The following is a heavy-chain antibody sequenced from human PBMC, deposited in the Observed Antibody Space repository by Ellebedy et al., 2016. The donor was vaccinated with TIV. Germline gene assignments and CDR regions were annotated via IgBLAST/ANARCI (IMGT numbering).Heavy chain of an antibody. J-gene: IGHJ4*02. Sequence: MPSETLSLTCTVSGASIRGYYWGWIRQPPGKTLEWFGYIYYSGSTNYNPSLKSRVTISVDTSKNQFSLNLSSVTAAYTAVYYCAKVSRYFEYWGQGILVPVSS. CDR1: GASIRGYY. CDR3: AKVSRYFEY. V-gene: IGHV4-59*01. CDR2: IYYSGST.